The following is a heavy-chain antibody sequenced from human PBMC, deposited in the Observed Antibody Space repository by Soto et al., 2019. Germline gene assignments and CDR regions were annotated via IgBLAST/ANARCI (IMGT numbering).Heavy chain of an antibody. J-gene: IGHJ5*02. D-gene: IGHD3-3*01. CDR3: ARGLEWSWSLDP. V-gene: IGHV1-8*01. CDR1: GYTFTSYD. CDR2: MNPNSGNT. Sequence: QVQLVQSGAEVKKPGASVKVSCKASGYTFTSYDINWVRQATGQGLEWMGWMNPNSGNTGYAQKFQDRVTMTRNTSISTAYMELSSLRSEDTAMYYCARGLEWSWSLDPWGQGTLVTFSS.